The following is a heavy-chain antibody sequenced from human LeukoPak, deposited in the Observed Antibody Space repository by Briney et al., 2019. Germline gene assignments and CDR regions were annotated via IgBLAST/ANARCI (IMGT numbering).Heavy chain of an antibody. V-gene: IGHV1-2*06. J-gene: IGHJ3*02. Sequence: GASVKVSCKASGYTLTGYYMHWVRQAPGQGLEWMGRINPNSGGTNYAQKFQGRVTMTRDTSISTAYMELSRLRSDDTAVYYCAIGYCSGGSCSPDAFDIWGQGTMVTVSS. CDR3: AIGYCSGGSCSPDAFDI. CDR1: GYTLTGYY. CDR2: INPNSGGT. D-gene: IGHD2-15*01.